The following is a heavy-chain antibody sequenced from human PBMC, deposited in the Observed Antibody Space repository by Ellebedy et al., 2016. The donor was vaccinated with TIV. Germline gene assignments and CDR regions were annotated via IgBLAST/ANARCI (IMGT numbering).Heavy chain of an antibody. J-gene: IGHJ3*02. CDR1: GFTFSSYA. Sequence: GESLKISCEASGFTFSSYAMSWLRQAPGKGLEWVSVFGGRSTTTYYADSVKGRPTISRDNSKNTLFLQMNSLRGDDTARYYCAKISPTHRGAFDIWGQGTMVTVSS. D-gene: IGHD3-3*02. CDR3: AKISPTHRGAFDI. CDR2: FGGRSTTT. V-gene: IGHV3-23*01.